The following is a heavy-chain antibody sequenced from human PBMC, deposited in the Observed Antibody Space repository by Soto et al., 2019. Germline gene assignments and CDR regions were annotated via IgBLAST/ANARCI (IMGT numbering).Heavy chain of an antibody. CDR3: ARIAEGVLVPNWFDP. J-gene: IGHJ5*02. D-gene: IGHD2-2*01. V-gene: IGHV1-69*13. Sequence: SVKVSCKASGGTFSSYAISWVRQAPGQGLEWMGGIIPIFGTANYAQKFQGRVTITADESTSTAYMELCSLRSEDTAVYYCARIAEGVLVPNWFDPWGQGTLVTVSS. CDR1: GGTFSSYA. CDR2: IIPIFGTA.